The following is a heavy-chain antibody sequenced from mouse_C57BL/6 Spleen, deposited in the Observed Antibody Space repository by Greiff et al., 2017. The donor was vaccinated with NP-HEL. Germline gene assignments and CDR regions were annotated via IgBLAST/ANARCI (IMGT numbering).Heavy chain of an antibody. CDR2: ISSGGSYT. Sequence: EVKLVESGGDLVKPGGSLKLSCAASGFTFSSYGMSWVRQTPDKRLEWVATISSGGSYTYYPDSVKGRFTISRDNAKNTLYLQMSSLKSEDTAMYYCARHDYYGSSPWFAYWGQGTLVTVSA. V-gene: IGHV5-6*01. J-gene: IGHJ3*01. CDR1: GFTFSSYG. CDR3: ARHDYYGSSPWFAY. D-gene: IGHD1-1*01.